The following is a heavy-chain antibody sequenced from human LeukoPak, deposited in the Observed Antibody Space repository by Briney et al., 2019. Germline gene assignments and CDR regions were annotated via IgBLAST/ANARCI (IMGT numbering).Heavy chain of an antibody. CDR1: GVSISSGGYY. CDR3: ARNDVDSGFGAAIPLDY. CDR2: IYHSGST. J-gene: IGHJ4*02. V-gene: IGHV4-30-2*01. D-gene: IGHD3-3*01. Sequence: PSETLSLTCTVSGVSISSGGYYWSWIRQPPGKGLEWIGYIYHSGSTYYNPSLKSRVTISVDRSKNQFSLKLSSVTAADTAVYYCARNDVDSGFGAAIPLDYWGQGTLVTVSS.